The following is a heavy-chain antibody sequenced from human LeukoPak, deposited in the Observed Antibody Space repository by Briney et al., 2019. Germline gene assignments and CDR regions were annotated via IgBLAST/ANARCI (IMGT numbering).Heavy chain of an antibody. CDR1: GFTFSSYW. D-gene: IGHD3-10*01. CDR3: AAATSGSYRIDF. J-gene: IGHJ4*02. Sequence: PGGSLRLSCAASGFTFSSYWMSWVRQAPGKGLVWVSRINSDGSWTSSADSVKGRSTISRDNAKNTLYLQMNSLRAEDTAVYYCAAATSGSYRIDFWGQGTLVTVSS. CDR2: INSDGSWT. V-gene: IGHV3-74*01.